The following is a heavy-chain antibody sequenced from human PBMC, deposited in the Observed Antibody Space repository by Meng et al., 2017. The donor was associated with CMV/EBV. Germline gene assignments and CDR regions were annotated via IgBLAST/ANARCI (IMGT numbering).Heavy chain of an antibody. CDR1: GGSVSSGSYY. Sequence: SETLSLTCTVSGGSVSSGSYYWGWIRQPPGKGLEWIGYIYYSGSTNYNPSLKSRVTISVDTSKNQFSLKLSSVTAADTAVYYCARDPIVLITLDGHGAGRINEESVKRPVWGQGTTVTVSS. J-gene: IGHJ6*02. CDR2: IYYSGST. D-gene: IGHD2-8*01. CDR3: ARDPIVLITLDGHGAGRINEESVKRPV. V-gene: IGHV4-61*01.